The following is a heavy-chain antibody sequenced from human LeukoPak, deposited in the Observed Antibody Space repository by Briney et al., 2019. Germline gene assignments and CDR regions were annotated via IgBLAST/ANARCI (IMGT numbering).Heavy chain of an antibody. D-gene: IGHD3-3*01. V-gene: IGHV4-39*07. CDR1: GGSISGTHYY. CDR2: ICYSGST. CDR3: ARASTIFGHFAY. Sequence: SETLSLICAISGGSISGTHYYWGWIRQPPGKGLEWIGSICYSGSTYYHPSLKSRLTISVDPYKTQLSLQLSSVTAADTAVYYCARASTIFGHFAYWGRGSLVSVSS. J-gene: IGHJ4*02.